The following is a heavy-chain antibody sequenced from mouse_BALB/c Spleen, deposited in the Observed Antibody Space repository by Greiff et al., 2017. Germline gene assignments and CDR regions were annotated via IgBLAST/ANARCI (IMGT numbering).Heavy chain of an antibody. J-gene: IGHJ3*01. CDR1: GFNIKDTY. V-gene: IGHV14-3*02. CDR3: ARRGGNCVGMVWFAY. CDR2: IDPANGNT. Sequence: EVQLQQSGAELVKPGASVKLSCTASGFNIKDTYMHWVKQRPEQGLEWIGRIDPANGNTKYDPKFQGKATITADTSSNTAYLQLSSLTSEDTAVYYCARRGGNCVGMVWFAYWGQGTLVTVSA. D-gene: IGHD2-1*01.